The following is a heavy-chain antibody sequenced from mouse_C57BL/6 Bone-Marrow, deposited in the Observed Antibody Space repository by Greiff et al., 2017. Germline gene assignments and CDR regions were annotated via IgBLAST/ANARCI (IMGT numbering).Heavy chain of an antibody. CDR3: ARGPYLPAMDY. V-gene: IGHV1-69*01. CDR2: IDPSASYT. Sequence: VQLQQPGAELVMPGASVKLSCKASGYTFTSYWLHWVKQRPGQGLEWIGEIDPSASYTNYNQTFKGKSTLTVDKSSSTAYMQLSSLTSEDSAVYYCARGPYLPAMDYWGQGTSVTVSS. CDR1: GYTFTSYW. J-gene: IGHJ4*01.